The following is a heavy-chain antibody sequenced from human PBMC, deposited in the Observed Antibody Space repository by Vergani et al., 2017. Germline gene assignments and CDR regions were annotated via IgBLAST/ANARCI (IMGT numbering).Heavy chain of an antibody. J-gene: IGHJ4*02. Sequence: EVQLVQSGAEVKKPGESLKISGKGAGYIFTSYWIGWVRQMPGKGLEGMGSIYPGDSDTRYSPSFQGQVTISADKSISTAYLQWSSLKASDTAMYYCARDLDSSGWHYDYWGQGTLVTVSS. V-gene: IGHV5-51*03. CDR2: IYPGDSDT. CDR1: GYIFTSYW. CDR3: ARDLDSSGWHYDY. D-gene: IGHD6-19*01.